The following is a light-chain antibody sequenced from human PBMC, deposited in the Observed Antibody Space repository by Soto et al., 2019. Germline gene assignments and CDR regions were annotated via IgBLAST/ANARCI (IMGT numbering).Light chain of an antibody. Sequence: EIVMTQSPATLSVSPGERATLSCRASQSVSSNLAWYQQKPGQAPRLLIYGASTRATGIPARFSGSGSATDFTLTISSLHSEDFAVYYCQQYKYWPTFGGGTKVEIK. CDR2: GAS. J-gene: IGKJ4*01. CDR3: QQYKYWPT. CDR1: QSVSSN. V-gene: IGKV3-15*01.